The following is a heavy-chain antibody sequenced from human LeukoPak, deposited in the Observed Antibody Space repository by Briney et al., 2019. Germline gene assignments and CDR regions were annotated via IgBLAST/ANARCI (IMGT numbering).Heavy chain of an antibody. CDR3: ARGGSPCYWYFDL. J-gene: IGHJ2*01. V-gene: IGHV4-59*01. D-gene: IGHD6-13*01. CDR2: IYYSGST. Sequence: SETLSLTCTVSGGSISSYYWSWIRQPPGKGLEWIGYIYYSGSTNYNPSLKSRVTISVDTSKNQFSLKLSSVTAADTAVYYCARGGSPCYWYFDLWGRGTLVTVSS. CDR1: GGSISSYY.